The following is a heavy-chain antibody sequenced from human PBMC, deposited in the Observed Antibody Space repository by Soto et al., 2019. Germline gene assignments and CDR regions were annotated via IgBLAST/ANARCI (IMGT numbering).Heavy chain of an antibody. Sequence: GGSLRLSCAASGFTFSSYGMHWVRQAPGKGLEWVAVISYDGSNKYYADSVKGRFTISRDNSKNTLYLQMNSLRAEDTAVYYCAKGSRDITLIVVGPFAYWGQGTLVTVSS. CDR2: ISYDGSNK. V-gene: IGHV3-30*18. CDR1: GFTFSSYG. CDR3: AKGSRDITLIVVGPFAY. D-gene: IGHD3-22*01. J-gene: IGHJ4*02.